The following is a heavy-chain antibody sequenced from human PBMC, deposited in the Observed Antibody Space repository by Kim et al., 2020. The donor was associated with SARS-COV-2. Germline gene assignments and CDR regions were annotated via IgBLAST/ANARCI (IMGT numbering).Heavy chain of an antibody. Sequence: GPTYSNPSLRRRVTMSVDTSKNPFSLRLSSATAADTAVYYCARSYSGPFDIWGQGTMVTVSS. CDR3: ARSYSGPFDI. V-gene: IGHV4-39*01. J-gene: IGHJ3*02. D-gene: IGHD3-10*01. CDR2: GPT.